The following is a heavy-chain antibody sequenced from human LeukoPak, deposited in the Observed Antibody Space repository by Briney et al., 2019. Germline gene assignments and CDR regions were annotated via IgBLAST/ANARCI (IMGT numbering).Heavy chain of an antibody. V-gene: IGHV3-30*18. J-gene: IGHJ4*02. CDR3: AKDRGSGSSIPSDY. D-gene: IGHD3-10*01. CDR1: GFIFSTFG. CDR2: ISYDGSNK. Sequence: GGSLRLSCAASGFIFSTFGMHWVRQAPGKGLEWVAVISYDGSNKYYADSVKGRFTISRDNSKNTLYLQMNSLRTEDTAVYYCAKDRGSGSSIPSDYWGQGTLVTVSS.